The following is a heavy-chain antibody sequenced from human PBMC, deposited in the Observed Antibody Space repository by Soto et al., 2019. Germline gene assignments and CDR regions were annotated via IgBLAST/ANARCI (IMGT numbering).Heavy chain of an antibody. D-gene: IGHD2-21*02. CDR2: IIPMFDTT. Sequence: QVPLVQSGPEVREPGSSVKVSCKASGGSFSSDAITWVRQAPGQGLEGIGEIIPMFDTTNYAPEFQGRVTITADTATTTVYMEVNRLTPDDTAVYYCAREVVTETTLGYFDFWGQGALVTVSS. CDR1: GGSFSSDA. CDR3: AREVVTETTLGYFDF. J-gene: IGHJ4*02. V-gene: IGHV1-69*06.